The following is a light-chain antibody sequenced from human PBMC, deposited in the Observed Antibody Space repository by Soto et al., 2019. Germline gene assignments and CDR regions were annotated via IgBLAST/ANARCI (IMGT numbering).Light chain of an antibody. V-gene: IGKV3-20*01. CDR1: QSVTSSS. J-gene: IGKJ1*01. CDR3: QQYGNSPRT. Sequence: EIVLTQSPGTLSLSPXEXXTLSCRASQSVTSSSLAWYQQRPGQAPRLLIYGASSRATEIPDRFSGSGSGTDFTLTISRLEPEDFAVYYCQQYGNSPRTFGQGTKVEI. CDR2: GAS.